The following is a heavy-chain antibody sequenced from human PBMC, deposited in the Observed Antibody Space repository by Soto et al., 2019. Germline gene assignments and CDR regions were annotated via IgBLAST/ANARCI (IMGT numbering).Heavy chain of an antibody. V-gene: IGHV3-21*01. J-gene: IGHJ6*02. D-gene: IGHD2-15*01. CDR3: ARDLVVVGSMDV. Sequence: PGGSLRLSCAASGFTFSSYSMNWVRQAPGKGLEWVSSISSTSSYIYYADSLKGRFTISRDNAKNSLYLQMNSLRAEDTAVYYCARDLVVVGSMDVWGQGTTVTVS. CDR2: ISSTSSYI. CDR1: GFTFSSYS.